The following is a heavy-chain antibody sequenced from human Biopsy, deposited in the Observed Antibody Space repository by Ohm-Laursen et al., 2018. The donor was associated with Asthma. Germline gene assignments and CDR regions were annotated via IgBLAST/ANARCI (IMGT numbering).Heavy chain of an antibody. J-gene: IGHJ4*02. Sequence: SLRLSCAASGFTFSSYAMSWVRQAPGKGLEWVSAISGSGGSTYYADSVKGRFTISRDNFKNTLYLQMNSLRAEDTAVYYCAREGHEYCSSTSCASFDYWGQGTLVTVSS. CDR1: GFTFSSYA. D-gene: IGHD2-2*01. V-gene: IGHV3-23*01. CDR3: AREGHEYCSSTSCASFDY. CDR2: ISGSGGST.